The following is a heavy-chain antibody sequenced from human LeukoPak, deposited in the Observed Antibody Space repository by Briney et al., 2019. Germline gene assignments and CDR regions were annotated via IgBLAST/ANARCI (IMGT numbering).Heavy chain of an antibody. D-gene: IGHD6-13*01. CDR3: AHYSSSWYRDYFDY. J-gene: IGHJ4*02. CDR2: INSDGSST. CDR1: GFTFSSYW. Sequence: GGSLRLSRAASGFTFSSYWMHWVRQAPGKGLVWVSRINSDGSSTSYADSVKGRFTISRDNAKNTLYLQMNSLRAEDTAVYYCAHYSSSWYRDYFDYWGQGTLVTVSS. V-gene: IGHV3-74*01.